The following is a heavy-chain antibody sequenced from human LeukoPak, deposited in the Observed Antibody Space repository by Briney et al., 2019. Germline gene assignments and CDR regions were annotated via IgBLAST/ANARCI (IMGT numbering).Heavy chain of an antibody. CDR1: GSTFRDYA. Sequence: PGGSLRLSCAASGSTFRDYAMGWVRQAPGKGLEWVSAISDRGNRTYYADSVKGRCTISRDKSKSTLYLQINSLGAEDTAVYYCAKGSSGYFYDWGQGILVTVSS. CDR2: ISDRGNRT. J-gene: IGHJ4*02. V-gene: IGHV3-23*01. CDR3: AKGSSGYFYD. D-gene: IGHD3-22*01.